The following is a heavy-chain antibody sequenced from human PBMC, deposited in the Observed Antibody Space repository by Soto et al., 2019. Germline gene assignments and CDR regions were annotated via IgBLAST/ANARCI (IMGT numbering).Heavy chain of an antibody. J-gene: IGHJ4*02. CDR2: IWYDGSNK. Sequence: QVQLVESGGGVVQPGRSLRLSCAASGFTFSSYGMHWVRQAPGKGLEWVAVIWYDGSNKYYADSVKGRFTISRDNSKNTLYLQMNSLRAEDTAVYYCAREYCGGDCYLDYWGQGTLVTVSS. CDR1: GFTFSSYG. CDR3: AREYCGGDCYLDY. D-gene: IGHD2-21*02. V-gene: IGHV3-33*01.